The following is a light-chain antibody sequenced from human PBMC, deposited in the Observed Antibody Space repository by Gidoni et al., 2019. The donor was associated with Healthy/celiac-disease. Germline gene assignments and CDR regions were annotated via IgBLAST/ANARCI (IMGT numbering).Light chain of an antibody. CDR2: GAS. Sequence: EIVLTQSPGTLSLSPGERATLSCRASQSVSSSYLAWYQQKTGQAPRLLIYGASSRAPGIPDRFSGSGSGTDFTLTISRLEPEDFAVYYCQQYGSSPTFGQGTKVEIK. J-gene: IGKJ1*01. CDR3: QQYGSSPT. CDR1: QSVSSSY. V-gene: IGKV3-20*01.